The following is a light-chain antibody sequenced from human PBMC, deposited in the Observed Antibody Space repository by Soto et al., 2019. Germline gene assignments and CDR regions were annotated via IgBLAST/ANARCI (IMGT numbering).Light chain of an antibody. CDR1: QGISSS. CDR2: AAS. CDR3: QQVNSYPLT. J-gene: IGKJ4*01. Sequence: IQLTQSPSSLSASVGDRVTITCRASQGISSSLAWYQQTPGKAPKFLIYAASTLQSGVPARFSGSGSGTDLTLTISSLQPEDFATYYCQQVNSYPLTFGGGTKVDIK. V-gene: IGKV1-9*01.